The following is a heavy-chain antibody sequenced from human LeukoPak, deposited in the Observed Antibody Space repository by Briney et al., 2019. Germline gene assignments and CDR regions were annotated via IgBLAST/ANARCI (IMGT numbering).Heavy chain of an antibody. J-gene: IGHJ5*02. CDR1: GYTLTELS. Sequence: ASVKVSCKVSGYTLTELSMHWVRQAPGKGLEWMGGFDPEDGETIYAQKFQGRVTMTEDTSTDTAYMELSSLRSEDTAVYYCASQLFLFGEQQLSSSWSQGTLVTVSS. D-gene: IGHD6-13*01. CDR3: ASQLFLFGEQQLSSS. V-gene: IGHV1-24*01. CDR2: FDPEDGET.